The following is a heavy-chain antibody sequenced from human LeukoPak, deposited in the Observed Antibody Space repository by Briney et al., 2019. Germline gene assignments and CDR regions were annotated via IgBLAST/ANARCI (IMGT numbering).Heavy chain of an antibody. CDR1: GGSISSSSYY. J-gene: IGHJ4*02. CDR3: ARRYGSGSSGTFDY. CDR2: IYYSGST. V-gene: IGHV4-61*01. D-gene: IGHD3-10*01. Sequence: SSETLSLTCTVSGGSISSSSYYWSWIRQPPGKGLEWIGYIYYSGSTNYNPSLKSRVTISVDTSKNQFSLKLSSVTAADTAVYYCARRYGSGSSGTFDYWGQGTLVTVSS.